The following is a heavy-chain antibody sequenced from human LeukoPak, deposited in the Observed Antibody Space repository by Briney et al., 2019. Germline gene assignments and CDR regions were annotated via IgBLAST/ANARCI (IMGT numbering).Heavy chain of an antibody. CDR3: ARDSKLYCSSTSCYMDV. CDR2: ISSSSTSI. Sequence: GGSLRLSCAASGFTFSSYSMNWVRQAPGKGLDGVASISSSSTSIYYADSVKGRFTISRDNAKNSLYLQVNGLGAEDTAVYYCARDSKLYCSSTSCYMDVWGKGTTVTVSS. J-gene: IGHJ6*04. D-gene: IGHD2-2*01. V-gene: IGHV3-21*01. CDR1: GFTFSSYS.